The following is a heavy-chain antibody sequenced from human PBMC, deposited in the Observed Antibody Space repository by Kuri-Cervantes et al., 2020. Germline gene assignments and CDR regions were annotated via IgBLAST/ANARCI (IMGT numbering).Heavy chain of an antibody. CDR3: AKDCWVATHAWGGFDY. D-gene: IGHD2-15*01. Sequence: GGSLRLSCAASGFTFSSYAMTWVRQAPGKGLEWVSVISGSGGSTYYADSVKGRFTISRDNSKNTLYLQMNSLRAEDTAVYYCAKDCWVATHAWGGFDYWGRGTLVTVSS. V-gene: IGHV3-23*01. CDR2: ISGSGGST. J-gene: IGHJ4*02. CDR1: GFTFSSYA.